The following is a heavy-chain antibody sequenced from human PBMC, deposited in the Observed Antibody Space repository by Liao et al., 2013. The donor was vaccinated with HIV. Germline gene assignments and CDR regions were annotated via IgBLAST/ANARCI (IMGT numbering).Heavy chain of an antibody. CDR1: GGSISSGDYY. CDR2: IYYSGST. V-gene: IGHV4-30-4*08. CDR3: ARGIDRVGATHFDH. D-gene: IGHD1-26*01. J-gene: IGHJ4*02. Sequence: QVQLQESGPGLVKPSQTLSLTCTVSGGSISSGDYYWSWIRQPPGKGLEWIGYIYYSGSTYYNPSLKSRVTISVDKSKSQFSLNLTSVTAADTAVYFCARGIDRVGATHFDHWGQGTLVTVSS.